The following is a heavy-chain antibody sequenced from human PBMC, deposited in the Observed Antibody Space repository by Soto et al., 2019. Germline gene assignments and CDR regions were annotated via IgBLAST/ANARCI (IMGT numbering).Heavy chain of an antibody. CDR3: AREVQVHTPAFGY. J-gene: IGHJ4*02. V-gene: IGHV1-69*19. D-gene: IGHD3-10*01. CDR2: ISPMFGAA. Sequence: QVQLVQSGAEMKKPGSSVKVSCQSSGGTFNTYAMNWVRQAPGQGPEWMGDISPMFGAANYAPKFQGRVTSTSDESTGTSYMQLSSLTSEDTALYFCAREVQVHTPAFGYWGQGTLVTGSS. CDR1: GGTFNTYA.